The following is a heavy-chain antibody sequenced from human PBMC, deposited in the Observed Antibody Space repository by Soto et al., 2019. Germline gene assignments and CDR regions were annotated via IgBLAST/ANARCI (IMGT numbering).Heavy chain of an antibody. V-gene: IGHV4-4*07. J-gene: IGHJ4*02. CDR2: IYTSGST. Sequence: PSETLSLTCTVSGGSISSYYWSWIRQPAGKGLEWIGRIYTSGSTNYNPSLKSRVTMSVATSKTQFSRKRSFVPAANTAVYYWARACSSNSCYDVFDYWGQGTRVTVSS. CDR1: GGSISSYY. CDR3: ARACSSNSCYDVFDY. D-gene: IGHD2-2*01.